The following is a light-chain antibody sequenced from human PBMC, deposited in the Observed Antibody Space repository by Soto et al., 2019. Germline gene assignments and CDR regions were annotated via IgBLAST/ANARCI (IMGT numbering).Light chain of an antibody. CDR3: QQYNNWPPYT. V-gene: IGKV3-15*01. J-gene: IGKJ2*01. CDR2: GAS. Sequence: EIVMTQSPDTLSVSPGERATLSCRASQSVTTNVAWCQQKPGQSPRLLIYGASTRATGIPARFSGSGSGTEFILTISSLQSEDFAVYYCQQYNNWPPYTFGQGTKPEMK. CDR1: QSVTTN.